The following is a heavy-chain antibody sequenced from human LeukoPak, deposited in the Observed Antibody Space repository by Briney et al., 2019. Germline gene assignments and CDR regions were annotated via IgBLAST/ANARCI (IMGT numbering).Heavy chain of an antibody. J-gene: IGHJ5*02. CDR1: GGSFSGYY. CDR3: ARAPVGVVVAATYLERRDRSLWFDL. D-gene: IGHD2-15*01. V-gene: IGHV4-34*01. Sequence: PPETLSLTCAVYGGSFSGYYWSGIRQPPREGVEGIGEINHSGSNNYKQSFKSRVTISADTSKSQFSLTMSSVTAAATAVYYCARAPVGVVVAATYLERRDRSLWFDLWGQGTLVTVSS. CDR2: INHSGSN.